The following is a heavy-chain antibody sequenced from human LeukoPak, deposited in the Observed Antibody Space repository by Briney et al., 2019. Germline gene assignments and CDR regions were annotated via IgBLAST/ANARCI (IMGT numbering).Heavy chain of an antibody. CDR2: ISSSSSII. CDR3: AKDIGSYYDY. CDR1: GFTFSSYS. D-gene: IGHD3-10*01. V-gene: IGHV3-48*01. Sequence: GGSLRLSCAASGFTFSSYSMNWVRQAPGKGLEWVSYISSSSSIIYYADSVKGRFTISRDNAKNSLCLQMNSLRAEDTAVYYCAKDIGSYYDYWGQGILVTVSS. J-gene: IGHJ4*02.